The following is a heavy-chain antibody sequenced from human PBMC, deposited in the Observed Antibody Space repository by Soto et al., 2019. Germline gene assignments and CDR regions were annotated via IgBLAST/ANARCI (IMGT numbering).Heavy chain of an antibody. Sequence: GGSLRLSCAASGFTFSSYAMSWVRQAPGKGLEWVSAISGSGGSTYYADSVKGRFTISRDNSKNTLYLQMDSLRAEDTAVYYCAKSPYYYDSSSFDYWGQGTLVTVSS. CDR3: AKSPYYYDSSSFDY. CDR1: GFTFSSYA. J-gene: IGHJ4*02. CDR2: ISGSGGST. D-gene: IGHD3-22*01. V-gene: IGHV3-23*01.